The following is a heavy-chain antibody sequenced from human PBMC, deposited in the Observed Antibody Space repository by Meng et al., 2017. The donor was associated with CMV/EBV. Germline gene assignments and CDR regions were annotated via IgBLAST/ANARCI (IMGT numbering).Heavy chain of an antibody. CDR3: AREGEGVVAATPHFDY. CDR2: INPSGGST. D-gene: IGHD2-15*01. V-gene: IGHV1-46*01. Sequence: QVELVESGVEVKKPGASVKVSCKASGYTFTSYYMHWVRQAPGQGLEWMGIINPSGGSTSYARKFQGRVTMTRDTSTSTVYMELSSLRSEDTAVYYCAREGEGVVAATPHFDYWGQGTLVTVSS. J-gene: IGHJ4*02. CDR1: GYTFTSYY.